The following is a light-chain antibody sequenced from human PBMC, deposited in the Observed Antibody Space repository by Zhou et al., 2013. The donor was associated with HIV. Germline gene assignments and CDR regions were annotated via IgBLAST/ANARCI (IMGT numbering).Light chain of an antibody. J-gene: IGKJ1*01. CDR2: AAS. CDR1: QGISSY. CDR3: QQLSSYVWT. Sequence: DIQLTQSPSFLSASVGDRVTITCRASQGISSYLAWYQQKPGKAPKLLIYAASTLQSGVPSRFSGSGSGTDFTLTISSLQPEDFATYYCQQLSSYVWTFGQGTKVEIK. V-gene: IGKV1-9*01.